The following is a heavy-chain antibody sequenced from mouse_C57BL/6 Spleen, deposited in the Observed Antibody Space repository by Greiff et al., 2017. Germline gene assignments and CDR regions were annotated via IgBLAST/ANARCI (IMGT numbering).Heavy chain of an antibody. CDR3: ARYPSTVAHYFDY. CDR2: IYPGDGDT. V-gene: IGHV1-80*01. Sequence: VKLQQSGAELVKPGASVKISCKASGYAFSSYWMNWVKQRPGKGLEWIGQIYPGDGDTNYNGKFKGKATLTADKSSSTAYMQLSSLTSEDSAVYFCARYPSTVAHYFDYWGQGTTLTVSS. D-gene: IGHD1-1*01. J-gene: IGHJ2*01. CDR1: GYAFSSYW.